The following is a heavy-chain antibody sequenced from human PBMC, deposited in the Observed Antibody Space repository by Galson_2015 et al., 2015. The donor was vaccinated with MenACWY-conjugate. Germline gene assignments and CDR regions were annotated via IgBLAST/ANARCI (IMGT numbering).Heavy chain of an antibody. CDR3: ARRSIGDAFDI. CDR2: IYYTENT. CDR1: GGSISSSSHY. J-gene: IGHJ3*02. Sequence: ETLSRTCSVYGGSISSSSHYWAWIRQPPGKGLERIGDIYYTENTYYNPSLLSRVTLSADTYKNQISLRVRSVTAGDTAIYFCARRSIGDAFDIWGQGTLVTVSS. V-gene: IGHV4-39*07. D-gene: IGHD1-26*01.